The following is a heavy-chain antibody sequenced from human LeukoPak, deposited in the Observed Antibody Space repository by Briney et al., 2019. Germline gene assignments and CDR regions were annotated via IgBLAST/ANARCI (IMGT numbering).Heavy chain of an antibody. CDR3: ARAPRGGMVTQFDY. Sequence: SETLSLTCTVSGGSISSYYWSWIRQPPGKGLEWIGYIYYSGSTNYNPSPKSRVTISVDTSKNQFSLKLSSVTAADTAVYYCARAPRGGMVTQFDYWGQGTLVTVSS. V-gene: IGHV4-59*01. D-gene: IGHD2-21*02. J-gene: IGHJ4*02. CDR1: GGSISSYY. CDR2: IYYSGST.